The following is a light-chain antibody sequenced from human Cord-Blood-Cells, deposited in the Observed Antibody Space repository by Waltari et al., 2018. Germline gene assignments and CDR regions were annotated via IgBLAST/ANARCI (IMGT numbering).Light chain of an antibody. CDR3: QQYYSTPWT. J-gene: IGKJ1*01. V-gene: IGKV4-1*01. CDR2: WAS. Sequence: IVMTQSPDSLATSVGERATINCKSSQSVLYSSNNQNYLAWYQRKPGQPAKLLIYWASTREAGVPDRVSGSWSGTYFTLTISSLQAEYVAVYYCQQYYSTPWTFGQGTKVEIK. CDR1: QSVLYSSNNQNY.